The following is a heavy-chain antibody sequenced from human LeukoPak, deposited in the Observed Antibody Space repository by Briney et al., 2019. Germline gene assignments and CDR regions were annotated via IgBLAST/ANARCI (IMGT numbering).Heavy chain of an antibody. CDR2: IYYSGST. D-gene: IGHD4-23*01. Sequence: SETLSLTCTVSGGSISSYYWSWIRQPPGKGLEWIGYIYYSGSTNYNPSLKSRVTISVDTSKNQFSLKLSSVTAADMAVYYCASFYGGNLEYWGQGTLVTVSS. CDR1: GGSISSYY. CDR3: ASFYGGNLEY. V-gene: IGHV4-59*01. J-gene: IGHJ4*02.